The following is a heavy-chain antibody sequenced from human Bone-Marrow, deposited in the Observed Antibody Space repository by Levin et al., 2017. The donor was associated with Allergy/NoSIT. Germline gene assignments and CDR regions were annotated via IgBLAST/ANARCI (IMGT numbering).Heavy chain of an antibody. CDR3: ARDSGQQLEYFQH. Sequence: GESLKISCAASGFTFSSYAMHWVRQAPGKGLEWVAVISYDGSNKYYADSVKGRFTISRDNSKNTLYLQMNSLRAEDTAVYYCARDSGQQLEYFQHWGQGTLVTVSS. V-gene: IGHV3-30-3*01. CDR1: GFTFSSYA. CDR2: ISYDGSNK. J-gene: IGHJ1*01. D-gene: IGHD6-13*01.